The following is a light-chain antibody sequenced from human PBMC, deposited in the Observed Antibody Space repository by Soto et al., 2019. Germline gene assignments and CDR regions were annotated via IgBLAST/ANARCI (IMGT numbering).Light chain of an antibody. Sequence: QSALTQPRSVSGSPGQSVTISCTGTSSDVGGYNYVSWYQQHPGKAPKVMIYDVSKRPSGVPDRFSASKSGNTASLTISGLQAEDEAEYYCGSYAGSYTYVFGPGTKVTVL. V-gene: IGLV2-11*01. CDR2: DVS. CDR3: GSYAGSYTYV. J-gene: IGLJ1*01. CDR1: SSDVGGYNY.